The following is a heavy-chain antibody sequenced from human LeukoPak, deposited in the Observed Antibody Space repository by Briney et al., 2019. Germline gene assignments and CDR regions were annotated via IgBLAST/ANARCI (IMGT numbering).Heavy chain of an antibody. V-gene: IGHV4-30-4*08. D-gene: IGHD3-22*01. CDR3: ARYYDSSGNPYYYYYGMDV. J-gene: IGHJ6*02. CDR1: AGSISSGHYF. Sequence: SETLSLTCTVSAGSISSGHYFWTWIRQPPGKGLEWIGYIYYSGSTHYNPSLKSRVTISIDTSGNQFSLKLSSVTAADMAVYYCARYYDSSGNPYYYYYGMDVWGQGTTVTVSS. CDR2: IYYSGST.